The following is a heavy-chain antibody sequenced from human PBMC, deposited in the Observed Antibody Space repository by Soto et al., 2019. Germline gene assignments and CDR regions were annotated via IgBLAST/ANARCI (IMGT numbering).Heavy chain of an antibody. CDR3: AGGMDV. Sequence: GGSLRLSCAASGFTFSTYSMNWVRQAPGKGLEWVSGISWNSGSIGYADSVKGRFTISRDNAKNSLYLQMNSLRAEDTALYYCAGGMDVWGQGTTVTVSS. J-gene: IGHJ6*02. CDR2: ISWNSGSI. V-gene: IGHV3-9*01. CDR1: GFTFSTYS.